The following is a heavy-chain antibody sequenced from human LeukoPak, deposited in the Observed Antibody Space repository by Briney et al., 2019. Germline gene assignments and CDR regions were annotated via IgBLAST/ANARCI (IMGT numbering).Heavy chain of an antibody. J-gene: IGHJ3*02. D-gene: IGHD3-3*01. CDR3: ARGDYDFSFHAFDI. Sequence: SETLSLPCTVSGGSISSGSYYWSWIRQPAGKGLEWIGRIYTSGSTNYNPSLKSRVTKSVDTSKNQFSLKLSAVTAADTAVYYCARGDYDFSFHAFDIWGQGTMVTVSS. CDR2: IYTSGST. V-gene: IGHV4-61*02. CDR1: GGSISSGSYY.